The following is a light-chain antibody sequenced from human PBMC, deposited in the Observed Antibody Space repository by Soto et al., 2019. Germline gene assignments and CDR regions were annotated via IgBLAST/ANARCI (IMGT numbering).Light chain of an antibody. CDR1: QSISSW. Sequence: DIQMTQSPSTLSASVGDRVIITCRASQSISSWLAWYQQKPGKAPELLIYKASSLQSGVPSRFSGSGSGTEIITTLSSLKPDDFAILDAHHFIIIPLTFGQGT. CDR2: KAS. V-gene: IGKV1-5*03. J-gene: IGKJ5*01. CDR3: HHFIIIPLT.